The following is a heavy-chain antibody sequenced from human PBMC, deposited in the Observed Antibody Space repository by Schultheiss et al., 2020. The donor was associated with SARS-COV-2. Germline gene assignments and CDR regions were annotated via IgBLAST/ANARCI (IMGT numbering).Heavy chain of an antibody. CDR3: ARVGYDSSGHYSDY. Sequence: SETLSLTCAVYGGSFSGYYWSWIRQPPGKGLEWIGEISHSGGTNYNPSLKSRVTISADTSKNQFSLKLSSVTAADTAVYYCARVGYDSSGHYSDYWGQGTLVTVSS. V-gene: IGHV4-34*01. CDR2: ISHSGGT. CDR1: GGSFSGYY. D-gene: IGHD3-22*01. J-gene: IGHJ4*02.